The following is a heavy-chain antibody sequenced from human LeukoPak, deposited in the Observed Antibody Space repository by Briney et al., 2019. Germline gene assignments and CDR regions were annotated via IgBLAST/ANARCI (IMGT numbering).Heavy chain of an antibody. CDR2: IWNDGSHK. CDR3: ARLLYYYDSSIYQRYFDY. D-gene: IGHD3-22*01. Sequence: PGGSLRLSCAASGFTFSSYGMHWVRQAPGRGLEWVAVIWNDGSHKHYADSVKGRFTISRDNSKNTLYLQMNSLRAEDTAVYYCARLLYYYDSSIYQRYFDYWGQGTLVAVSS. J-gene: IGHJ4*02. V-gene: IGHV3-33*01. CDR1: GFTFSSYG.